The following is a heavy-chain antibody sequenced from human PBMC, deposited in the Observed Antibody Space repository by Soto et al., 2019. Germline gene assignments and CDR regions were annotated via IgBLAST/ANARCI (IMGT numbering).Heavy chain of an antibody. CDR1: AFTFTNYY. Sequence: VESLKISCNGSAFTFTNYYICCFLQMPGKVLEWMGIIYPGDSEATYSPSFQGQVTFSVDKSLNIAYLQWSSLKASDTAIYYCSITRHYHGAAFDSWGHGTLVTVSS. CDR3: SITRHYHGAAFDS. D-gene: IGHD3-10*01. CDR2: IYPGDSEA. J-gene: IGHJ4*01. V-gene: IGHV5-51*01.